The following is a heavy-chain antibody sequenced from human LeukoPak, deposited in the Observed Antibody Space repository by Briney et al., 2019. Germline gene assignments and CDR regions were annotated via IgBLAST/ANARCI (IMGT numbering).Heavy chain of an antibody. CDR3: AKGRYYYDSSGYFDY. V-gene: IGHV3-23*01. J-gene: IGHJ4*02. Sequence: GGSLRLSCAASGFTFSSYGMSWVRQAPGKGLEWVSAISGSGGSTYYADSVKGRFTISRDNSKNTLYLQVNSLRAEDTAVYYCAKGRYYYDSSGYFDYWGQGTLVTVSS. CDR2: ISGSGGST. D-gene: IGHD3-22*01. CDR1: GFTFSSYG.